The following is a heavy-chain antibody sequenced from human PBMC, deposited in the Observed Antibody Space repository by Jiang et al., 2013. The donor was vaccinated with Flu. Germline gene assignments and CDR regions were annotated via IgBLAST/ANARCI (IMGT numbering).Heavy chain of an antibody. CDR1: GLHLYHGTA. D-gene: IGHD6-25*01. Sequence: SVKVSCKASGLHLYHGTAISWVRQAPGQGLEWMGWISTYNGDTNYAQKLQGRVTMTTDTSTRTAYMELRSLRSDDTAVYYCARGQRLSKNWFDPWGQGTLATVSS. CDR3: ARGQRLSKNWFDP. CDR2: ISTYNGDT. V-gene: IGHV1-18*01. J-gene: IGHJ5*02.